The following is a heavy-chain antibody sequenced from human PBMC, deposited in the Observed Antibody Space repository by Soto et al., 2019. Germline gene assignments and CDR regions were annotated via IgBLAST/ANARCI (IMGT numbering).Heavy chain of an antibody. CDR2: ISGSGGTT. J-gene: IGHJ4*02. D-gene: IGHD3-22*01. CDR3: AKDRSSGYSDFDY. Sequence: PGGSRRRSWAGSGFTFSSYVMNWVGEAPGEGLEWVSSISGSGGTTYYADSVKGRFTISRDNSKNTLYLQMNSLRAEDTAIFYCAKDRSSGYSDFDYWGQGTLVTVPQ. V-gene: IGHV3-23*01. CDR1: GFTFSSYV.